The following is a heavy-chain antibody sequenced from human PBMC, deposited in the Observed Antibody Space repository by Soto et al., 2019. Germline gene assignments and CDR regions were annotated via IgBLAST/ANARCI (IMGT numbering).Heavy chain of an antibody. D-gene: IGHD1-1*01. V-gene: IGHV1-2*04. Sequence: ASVKASCKASGYTFTGYYMHWVRQAPGQGLEWMGWINPNSGGTNYAQKFQGWVTMTRDTSISTAYMELSRLRSDDTAVYYCARDCGTTGTPEAFDIWGQGTMVTVSS. CDR1: GYTFTGYY. CDR2: INPNSGGT. CDR3: ARDCGTTGTPEAFDI. J-gene: IGHJ3*02.